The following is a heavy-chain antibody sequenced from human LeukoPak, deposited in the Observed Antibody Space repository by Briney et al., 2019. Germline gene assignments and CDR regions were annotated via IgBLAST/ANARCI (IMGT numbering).Heavy chain of an antibody. CDR1: GITFSSYS. Sequence: GSLRLSCVASGITFSSYSMNWVRQPSGKGLEWIGEINHSGSTNYNPSLKSRVTISVDTSKNQFSLKLSSVTAADTAVYYCARARITMVRGVITQNWFDPWGQGTLVTVSS. D-gene: IGHD3-10*01. V-gene: IGHV4-34*01. J-gene: IGHJ5*02. CDR3: ARARITMVRGVITQNWFDP. CDR2: INHSGST.